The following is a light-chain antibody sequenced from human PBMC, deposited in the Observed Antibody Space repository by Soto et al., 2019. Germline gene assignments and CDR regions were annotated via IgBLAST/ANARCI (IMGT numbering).Light chain of an antibody. Sequence: SVLTQPPSVSAAPGQKVTISCSGSSSNIGGNSVSWYQQLPGTAPKLLIYDDNKRPSGIPDRFSGSKSGTSATLGITGLQTGDEADYYCGTWDSSLSVYVFGTGTKVTVL. V-gene: IGLV1-51*01. CDR1: SSNIGGNS. CDR3: GTWDSSLSVYV. J-gene: IGLJ1*01. CDR2: DDN.